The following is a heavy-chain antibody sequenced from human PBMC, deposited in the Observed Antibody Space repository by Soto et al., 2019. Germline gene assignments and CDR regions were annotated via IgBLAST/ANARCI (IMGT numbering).Heavy chain of an antibody. V-gene: IGHV3-64D*06. D-gene: IGHD4-17*01. J-gene: IGHJ4*02. CDR2: ISTDGSRT. CDR1: GFTFSSYA. Sequence: LRLSCSASGFTFSSYAMDWVRQAPGQGLEWLSAISTDGSRTFYADSVKGRFTISRDNSKNTLYLQMSSLRAEDTAVYYCVKDSFRAGVITVTLLSYWGQGTLVTVSS. CDR3: VKDSFRAGVITVTLLSY.